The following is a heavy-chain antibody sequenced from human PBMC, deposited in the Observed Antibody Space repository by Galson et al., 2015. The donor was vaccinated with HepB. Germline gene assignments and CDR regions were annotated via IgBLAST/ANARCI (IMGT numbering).Heavy chain of an antibody. Sequence: SVKVSCKASGYTFTSYYMHWVRQAPGQGLEWMGIINPSGGSTSYVQKFQGRVTMTRDTSTSTVYMELSSLTSEDTAVYYCAREGFIVVVAAAKSTLPAGMDVWGQGTMVTVSS. CDR3: AREGFIVVVAAAKSTLPAGMDV. D-gene: IGHD2-2*01. V-gene: IGHV1-46*01. CDR2: INPSGGST. J-gene: IGHJ6*02. CDR1: GYTFTSYY.